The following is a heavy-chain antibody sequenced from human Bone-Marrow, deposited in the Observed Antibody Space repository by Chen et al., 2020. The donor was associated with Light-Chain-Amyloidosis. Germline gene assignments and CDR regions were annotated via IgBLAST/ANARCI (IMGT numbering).Heavy chain of an antibody. CDR1: GYTFTGYY. J-gene: IGHJ5*02. CDR2: INPNRGGT. Sequence: QVQLVQSGAEVKKPGASVKVSCKASGYTFTGYYMHWVRQAPGQGLEWMGWINPNRGGTNYAQKFQGRVTMTRDTSISTAYRELSRLRSDDTAVYDWARLGEKFDPWGQGTLVTVSS. D-gene: IGHD2-21*01. CDR3: ARLGEKFDP. V-gene: IGHV1-2*02.